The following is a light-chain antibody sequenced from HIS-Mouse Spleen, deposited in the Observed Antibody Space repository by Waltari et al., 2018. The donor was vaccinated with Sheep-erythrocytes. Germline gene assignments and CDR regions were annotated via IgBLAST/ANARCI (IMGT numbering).Light chain of an antibody. J-gene: IGLJ3*02. CDR3: CSYAGSSTPWV. V-gene: IGLV2-23*01. CDR2: EGS. Sequence: QSALTQPASVSGSPGQSITISCTGTSSDVGSYNLVSWYQQHPGKAPKLMIYEGSKRRSGVSNRFSGSKSGNRASLTSSGLQAEDEADYYCCSYAGSSTPWVFGGGTKLTVL. CDR1: SSDVGSYNL.